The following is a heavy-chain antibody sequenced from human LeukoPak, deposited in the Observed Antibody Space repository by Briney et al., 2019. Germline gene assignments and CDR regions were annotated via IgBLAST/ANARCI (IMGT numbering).Heavy chain of an antibody. Sequence: GRSLRLSCAASGFTFGSHGMHWVRQAPGKGLEWVAVIWYDGSNKYYADSVKGRFTISRDNPKNTLYLQMNSLRAEDTAVYYCARDELDAVDIWGQGTMVTVSS. V-gene: IGHV3-33*01. CDR3: ARDELDAVDI. CDR1: GFTFGSHG. D-gene: IGHD1-7*01. J-gene: IGHJ3*02. CDR2: IWYDGSNK.